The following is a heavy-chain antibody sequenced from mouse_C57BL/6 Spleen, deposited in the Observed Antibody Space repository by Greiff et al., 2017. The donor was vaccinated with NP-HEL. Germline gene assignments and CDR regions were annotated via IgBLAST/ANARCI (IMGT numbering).Heavy chain of an antibody. CDR3: TRVEDTTTVVDYYAMDY. Sequence: EVKLMESGEGLVKPGGSLKLSCAASGFTFSSYAMSWVRQTPEKRLEWVAYINSGGDYIYYADTVKGRFTISRDNARNTLYLQMSSLKSEDTAMYYCTRVEDTTTVVDYYAMDYWGQGTSVTVSS. V-gene: IGHV5-9-1*02. D-gene: IGHD1-1*01. CDR1: GFTFSSYA. CDR2: INSGGDYI. J-gene: IGHJ4*01.